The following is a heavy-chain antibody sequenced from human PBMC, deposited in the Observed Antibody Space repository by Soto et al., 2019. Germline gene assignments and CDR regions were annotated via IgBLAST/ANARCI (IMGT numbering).Heavy chain of an antibody. J-gene: IGHJ4*02. CDR1: GFTFSSYS. D-gene: IGHD1-26*01. Sequence: PGGSLRLSCAASGFTFSSYSMNWVRQAPGKGLEWVSSISSSSSYIYYADSVKGRFTISRDNAKNSLYLQMNSLRAEDTAVYYCARGLVGAEGGFDYWGQGTLVTVSS. CDR2: ISSSSSYI. V-gene: IGHV3-21*01. CDR3: ARGLVGAEGGFDY.